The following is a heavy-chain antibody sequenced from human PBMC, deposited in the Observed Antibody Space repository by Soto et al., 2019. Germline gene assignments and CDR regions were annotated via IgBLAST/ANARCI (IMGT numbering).Heavy chain of an antibody. CDR3: AHRPALYSGYGHYFDY. Sequence: QITLKESGPTLVKPTQTLTLTCTFSGFSLSTSGVGVGWIRQPPGKALEWLALIYWDDDKRYSPSLKSRLTITKDTSKNQVVLTMTNMDPVDTATYYCAHRPALYSGYGHYFDYWGQGTLVTVSS. CDR2: IYWDDDK. V-gene: IGHV2-5*02. J-gene: IGHJ4*02. CDR1: GFSLSTSGVG. D-gene: IGHD5-12*01.